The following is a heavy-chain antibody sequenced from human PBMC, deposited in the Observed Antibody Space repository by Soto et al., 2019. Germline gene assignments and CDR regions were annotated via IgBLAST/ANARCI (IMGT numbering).Heavy chain of an antibody. Sequence: GASVKVSCKASGYTFNSYGMSWVRQAPGQGLEWMGWISVYNGNTNYAQKVQGRVTMTTDTSTSTAYMELRSLRSDDTAVYYCARDGRNGGYFDYWGQGTVVTVSS. J-gene: IGHJ4*02. CDR1: GYTFNSYG. CDR2: ISVYNGNT. V-gene: IGHV1-18*01. CDR3: ARDGRNGGYFDY. D-gene: IGHD2-8*01.